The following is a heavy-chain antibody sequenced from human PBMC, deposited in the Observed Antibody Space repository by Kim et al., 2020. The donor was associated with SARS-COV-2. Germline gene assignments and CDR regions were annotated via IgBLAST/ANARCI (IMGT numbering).Heavy chain of an antibody. Sequence: ASVKVSCKASGYTFTNYAIHWVRQAPGQRFEWMGWINAGNGNTRYSQKLQGRVTITRDTSASAAYMELSSLGSEDTAVYHCAREGHEGGYLTWGQGTMVTVSS. V-gene: IGHV1-3*01. D-gene: IGHD3-22*01. CDR3: AREGHEGGYLT. J-gene: IGHJ3*01. CDR1: GYTFTNYA. CDR2: INAGNGNT.